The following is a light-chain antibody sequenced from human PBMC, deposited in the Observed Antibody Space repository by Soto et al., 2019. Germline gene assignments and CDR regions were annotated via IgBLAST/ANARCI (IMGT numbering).Light chain of an antibody. V-gene: IGKV4-1*01. CDR2: WAS. Sequence: DIVMTQSPDFLAVSLGERATINCKSSQSVLYSSNNKNYLAWYQQKPGQPPKLLISWASTRESGVPDRFSGSGSGTDFTLTISSLQAEDVAVYYCQQYYSTPFTFGPGTKVDIK. J-gene: IGKJ3*01. CDR1: QSVLYSSNNKNY. CDR3: QQYYSTPFT.